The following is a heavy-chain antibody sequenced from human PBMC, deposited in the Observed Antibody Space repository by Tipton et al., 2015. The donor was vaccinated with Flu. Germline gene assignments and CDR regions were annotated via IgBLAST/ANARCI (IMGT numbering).Heavy chain of an antibody. CDR2: ISGSGGST. CDR3: ANGGYGGYGSGSAQGS. CDR1: GFTFSSYA. Sequence: SLRLSCAASGFTFSSYAMSWVRQAPGKGLEWVSAISGSGGSTYYADSVKGRFTISRDNSKNTLYLQMNSLRAEDTAVYYCANGGYGGYGSGSAQGSWGQGTLVTVSS. J-gene: IGHJ5*02. V-gene: IGHV3-23*01. D-gene: IGHD3-10*01.